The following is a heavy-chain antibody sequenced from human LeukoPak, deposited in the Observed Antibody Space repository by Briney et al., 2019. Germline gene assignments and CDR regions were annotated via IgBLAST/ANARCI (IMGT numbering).Heavy chain of an antibody. Sequence: GGSQRLSCAASGFTFSSYSMNWVRQAPGKGLEWVSSISSSSSYIYYADSVKGRFTISRDNAKNSLYLQMNSLRAEDTAVYYCARDGGYCSGGSCYKATWGQGTLVTVSS. J-gene: IGHJ4*02. CDR1: GFTFSSYS. V-gene: IGHV3-21*01. CDR2: ISSSSSYI. CDR3: ARDGGYCSGGSCYKAT. D-gene: IGHD2-15*01.